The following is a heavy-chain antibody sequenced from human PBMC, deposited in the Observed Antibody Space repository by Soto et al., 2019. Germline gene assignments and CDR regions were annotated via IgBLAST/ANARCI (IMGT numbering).Heavy chain of an antibody. J-gene: IGHJ6*02. V-gene: IGHV5-10-1*03. D-gene: IGHD6-6*01. Sequence: EVQLVQSGAEVKKPGESLRISCKGSGYSFTSYWISWVRQMPGKGLEWMGRIDPSDSYTNYSPSFQGHVTISADKSISTAYLQWSSLKASDTAMYYCARQEVVIAARHYYYGMDVWGQGTTVTVSS. CDR2: IDPSDSYT. CDR3: ARQEVVIAARHYYYGMDV. CDR1: GYSFTSYW.